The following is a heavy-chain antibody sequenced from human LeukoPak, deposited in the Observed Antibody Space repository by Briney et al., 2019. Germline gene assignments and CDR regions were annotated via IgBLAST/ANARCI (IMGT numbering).Heavy chain of an antibody. CDR3: ARGHDTTGYFSY. Sequence: ASVKVSCKASGHTFTNYTMNWVRQAPGQGLEWMGWVNTNTGIPTYAQGFTGRFVFSSDTSVSTTYLQIGSLKAEDTAVYYCARGHDTTGYFSYWGQGTLVTVSS. V-gene: IGHV7-4-1*01. D-gene: IGHD3-22*01. CDR2: VNTNTGIP. J-gene: IGHJ4*02. CDR1: GHTFTNYT.